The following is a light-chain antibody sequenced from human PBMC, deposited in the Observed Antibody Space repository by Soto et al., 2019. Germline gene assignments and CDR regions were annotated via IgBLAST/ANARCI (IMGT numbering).Light chain of an antibody. V-gene: IGLV1-51*01. Sequence: QSVLTQPPSVSAAPGQKVTISCSGSSSNIGNNYVSWYQQLPGTAPKLLIYDSNKRPSGIPDRFSGSKSGTSATLGITGLQTGDEADYYCGTWDSILSAVVFGGGTQLTVL. J-gene: IGLJ2*01. CDR2: DSN. CDR1: SSNIGNNY. CDR3: GTWDSILSAVV.